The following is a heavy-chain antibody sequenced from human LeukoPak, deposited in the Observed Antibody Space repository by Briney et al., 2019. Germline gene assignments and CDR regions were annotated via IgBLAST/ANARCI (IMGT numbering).Heavy chain of an antibody. J-gene: IGHJ4*02. Sequence: SETLSLTCTVSGGSISSYYWSWIRQAPGKGLECIGYFYYSGSTNYNPSLKSGVNISVEKSKNKFSQKLSSVTAADTAVYYCARGGIAVPGMRYYFDYWGQGTLVTVSS. CDR3: ARGGIAVPGMRYYFDY. D-gene: IGHD6-19*01. CDR2: FYYSGST. V-gene: IGHV4-59*01. CDR1: GGSISSYY.